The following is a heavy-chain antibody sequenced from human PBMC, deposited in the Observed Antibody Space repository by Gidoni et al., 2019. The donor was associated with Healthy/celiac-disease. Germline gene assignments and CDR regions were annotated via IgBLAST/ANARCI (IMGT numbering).Heavy chain of an antibody. J-gene: IGHJ4*02. Sequence: QVQLVESGGGVVQPGRSLRLSCAASGFTFSSFAMHWVRQAPGKGLVWVAVISYDGSNKYYADSVKGRFTISRDKSKNTLYLQMNSLRAEDTAVYYCARDLTYYDFWSGSGGFDYWGQGTLVTVSS. CDR2: ISYDGSNK. CDR3: ARDLTYYDFWSGSGGFDY. V-gene: IGHV3-30-3*01. CDR1: GFTFSSFA. D-gene: IGHD3-3*01.